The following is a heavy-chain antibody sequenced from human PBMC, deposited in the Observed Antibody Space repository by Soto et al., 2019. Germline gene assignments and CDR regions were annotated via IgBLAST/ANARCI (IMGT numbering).Heavy chain of an antibody. CDR3: ARDFATHCSGSTCYPYAY. J-gene: IGHJ4*02. CDR1: GFTFDTFW. D-gene: IGHD2-15*01. V-gene: IGHV3-7*03. Sequence: GGSLRLSCAASGFTFDTFWMSWVRHSPGKGLEWVANIKHDGSETYYVDSVKGRFTISRDNAKNSLFLQMNTLRTEDTAVYYCARDFATHCSGSTCYPYAYWGQGALVTVSS. CDR2: IKHDGSET.